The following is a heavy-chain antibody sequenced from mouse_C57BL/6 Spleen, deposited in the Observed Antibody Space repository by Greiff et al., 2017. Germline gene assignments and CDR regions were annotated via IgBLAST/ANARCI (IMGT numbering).Heavy chain of an antibody. CDR2: IYPRSGNT. CDR3: ARGDDPAWFAY. D-gene: IGHD2-3*01. V-gene: IGHV1-81*01. J-gene: IGHJ3*01. CDR1: GYTFTSYG. Sequence: QVQLQQSGAELARPGASVKLSCKASGYTFTSYGISWVKQRTGQGLEWIGEIYPRSGNTYYNEKVKGKATLNADKSSSTAYMELRSLTSEDSAVYFCARGDDPAWFAYWGQGTLVTVSA.